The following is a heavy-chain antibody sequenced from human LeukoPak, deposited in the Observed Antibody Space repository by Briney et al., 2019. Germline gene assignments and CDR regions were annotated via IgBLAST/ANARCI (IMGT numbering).Heavy chain of an antibody. J-gene: IGHJ6*03. CDR3: ARDRSRRDYSNYYYYYYMDV. D-gene: IGHD4-11*01. CDR2: IKQDGSEK. Sequence: GGSLRLSCAASGFTFSSYWMSWVRQAPGKGLEWVANIKQDGSEKYYVDSVKGRFTISRDNAKNSLYLQMNSLRAEDTAVYYCARDRSRRDYSNYYYYYYMDVWGKGTTVTVSS. V-gene: IGHV3-7*01. CDR1: GFTFSSYW.